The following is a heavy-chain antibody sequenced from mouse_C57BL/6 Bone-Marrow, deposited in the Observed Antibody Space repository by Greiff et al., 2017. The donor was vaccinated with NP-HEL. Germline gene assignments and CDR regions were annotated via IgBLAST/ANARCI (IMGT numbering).Heavy chain of an antibody. CDR3: AGDDYGSRYWYYDV. J-gene: IGHJ1*03. CDR1: GYSITSGYY. CDR2: ISYDGSN. Sequence: EVHLVESGPGLVKPSQSLSLTCSVTGYSITSGYYWNWIRQFPGNKLEWTGYISYDGSNNYNPSLKNRISITRDTSKNQFVLKLNSVTTEYTATYYCAGDDYGSRYWYYDVWGTGTTVTVSS. V-gene: IGHV3-6*01. D-gene: IGHD1-1*01.